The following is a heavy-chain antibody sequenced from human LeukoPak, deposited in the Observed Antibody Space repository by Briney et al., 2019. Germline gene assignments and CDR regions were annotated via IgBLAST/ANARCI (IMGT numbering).Heavy chain of an antibody. V-gene: IGHV3-21*01. CDR3: ARCTTGRTFGSLREIKRSREIDY. Sequence: PGGSLRLSCAASGFTFSSYSMNWVRQAPGKGLEWVSSISSSSSNIYYADSVKGRFTISRDKAKNSLYLQMNSLRVEDTAVYYCARCTTGRTFGSLREIKRSREIDYWGQGTLVTISS. D-gene: IGHD1-1*01. J-gene: IGHJ4*02. CDR1: GFTFSSYS. CDR2: ISSSSSNI.